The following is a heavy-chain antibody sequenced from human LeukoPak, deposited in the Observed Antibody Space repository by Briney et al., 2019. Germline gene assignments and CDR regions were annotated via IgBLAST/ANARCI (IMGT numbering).Heavy chain of an antibody. CDR1: GYTFTSYG. Sequence: ASVKVSCKASGYTFTSYGISWVRQAPGQGLEWMGWISAYNGNTNYVQKLQGRVTMTTDTSTSTAYMELRSLRSDDTAVYCCASSRDYYYGSGSHPNDYWGQGTLVTVSS. J-gene: IGHJ4*02. V-gene: IGHV1-18*01. CDR3: ASSRDYYYGSGSHPNDY. D-gene: IGHD3-10*01. CDR2: ISAYNGNT.